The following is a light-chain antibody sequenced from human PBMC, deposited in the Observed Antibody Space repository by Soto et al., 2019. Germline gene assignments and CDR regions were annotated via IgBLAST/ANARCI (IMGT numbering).Light chain of an antibody. V-gene: IGKV1-39*01. CDR2: AAS. J-gene: IGKJ5*01. Sequence: DIQMTQSPSSLSASVGDRVTITFQASQDISNYLNWYQQKPGKAPKLLIYAASTLQSGVPSRFSGSGSGTDFTLTVNSLQPEDFATYYCQQGYTSAITFGQGTRLEI. CDR3: QQGYTSAIT. CDR1: QDISNY.